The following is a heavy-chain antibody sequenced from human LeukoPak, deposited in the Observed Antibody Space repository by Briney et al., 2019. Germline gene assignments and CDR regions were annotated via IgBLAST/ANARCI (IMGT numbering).Heavy chain of an antibody. CDR2: SYYSGST. D-gene: IGHD6-13*01. V-gene: IGHV4-30-4*08. CDR3: ARGDLYSGSWYN. J-gene: IGHJ4*02. CDR1: GGSISSGDNY. Sequence: SETLSLTCTVSGGSISSGDNYWSWIRQPPGKGLEWIGYSYYSGSTYYNPSLKSRVTISVDTSKNQFSLKLSSVTAADTAVYYCARGDLYSGSWYNWGQGTLVTVSS.